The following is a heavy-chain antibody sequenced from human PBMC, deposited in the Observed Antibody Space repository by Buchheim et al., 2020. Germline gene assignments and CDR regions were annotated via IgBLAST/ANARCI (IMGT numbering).Heavy chain of an antibody. V-gene: IGHV3-74*01. CDR2: TDSDGSST. J-gene: IGHJ6*02. CDR3: VRDWYGMDV. Sequence: QLVESGGGLVQPGGSLRLSCAASGFTFSNFWMHWVRQAPGKGLVWVSRTDSDGSSTDYADSVKGRFTISRDNAKNQLYLQMNSLRPEDTAVYFCVRDWYGMDVWGRGTT. CDR1: GFTFSNFW.